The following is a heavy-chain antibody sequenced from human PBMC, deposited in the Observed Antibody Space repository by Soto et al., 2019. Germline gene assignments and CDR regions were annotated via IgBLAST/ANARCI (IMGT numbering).Heavy chain of an antibody. Sequence: PGGSLRLSCSASGFTFSSYAMSWVRQAPGKGLEWVSAISGSGGSTYYADSVKGRFTISRDNSKNTLYLQMNSLRAEDTAVYYCAKDLAYDFWSGTSDVWGQGTTVTVSS. CDR2: ISGSGGST. V-gene: IGHV3-23*01. CDR1: GFTFSSYA. J-gene: IGHJ6*02. CDR3: AKDLAYDFWSGTSDV. D-gene: IGHD3-3*01.